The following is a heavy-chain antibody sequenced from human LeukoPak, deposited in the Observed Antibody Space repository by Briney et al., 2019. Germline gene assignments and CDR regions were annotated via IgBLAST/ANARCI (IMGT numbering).Heavy chain of an antibody. Sequence: PGGSLRLSCAASGFTFSSYSMNWVRQAPGKGLEWVSSISSSRSYIYYADSVKGRFTISRDNSKNTLYLQVDSLRAEDTALYYCARPKQQMVPSYEYWGQGTLVTVSS. V-gene: IGHV3-21*01. CDR3: ARPKQQMVPSYEY. J-gene: IGHJ4*02. D-gene: IGHD6-13*01. CDR1: GFTFSSYS. CDR2: ISSSRSYI.